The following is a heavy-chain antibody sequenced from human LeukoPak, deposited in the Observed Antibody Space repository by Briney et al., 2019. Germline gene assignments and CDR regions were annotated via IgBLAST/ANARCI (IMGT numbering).Heavy chain of an antibody. CDR3: ASFELYYFDY. Sequence: GGSLRLSWAASGFTFSSYCTTCVRQAPGKGLEWVANIKQDGSEKYYVDSVKGRFAISRDNAKNSLYLQMNSLRAEDTAVYYCASFELYYFDYWGEGTLVTVSS. V-gene: IGHV3-7*05. D-gene: IGHD1-26*01. J-gene: IGHJ4*02. CDR2: IKQDGSEK. CDR1: GFTFSSYC.